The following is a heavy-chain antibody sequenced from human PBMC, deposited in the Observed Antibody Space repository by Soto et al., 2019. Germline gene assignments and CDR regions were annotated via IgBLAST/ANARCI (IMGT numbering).Heavy chain of an antibody. CDR3: ATQGFGKLHGPVDV. CDR1: SVPITPFTNHY. D-gene: IGHD3-10*01. J-gene: IGHJ6*02. CDR2: ISKSGFA. V-gene: IGHV4-59*08. Sequence: QAQLQTPGPGLGKPSETLSPTCTVPSVPITPFTNHYCSGIRQPPGKGLNWVGSISKSGFARYNPSLSSRVTLSVDTSKNQFSLKLSSVTAADTALYFCATQGFGKLHGPVDVWGQGTTVTVSS.